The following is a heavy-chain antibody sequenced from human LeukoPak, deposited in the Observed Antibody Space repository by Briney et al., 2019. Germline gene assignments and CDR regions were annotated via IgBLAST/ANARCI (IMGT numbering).Heavy chain of an antibody. J-gene: IGHJ4*02. CDR2: IIYRGDKT. V-gene: IGHV3-23*01. CDR1: CFALSLYT. CDR3: PKVSCGSSSCPLDY. Sequence: PGGSLRLSCAASCFALSLYTMTWVRQAPGKGLEWVSTIIYRGDKTFYAESVKGRFTISRDDSKNTLYLQMNGLRAEDTAVYYCPKVSCGSSSCPLDYWGQGTLVTVSS. D-gene: IGHD2-2*01.